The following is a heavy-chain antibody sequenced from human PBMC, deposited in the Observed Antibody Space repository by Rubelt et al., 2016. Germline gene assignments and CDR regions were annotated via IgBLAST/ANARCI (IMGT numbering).Heavy chain of an antibody. V-gene: IGHV4-59*08. J-gene: IGHJ5*02. CDR3: ARVPPYYGSGRGMTWFDP. CDR2: VFDSGSP. CDR1: GGSISGYY. D-gene: IGHD3-10*01. Sequence: QVQLQESGPGLLRPSETRSLTCTVPGGSISGYYGIWIWQSPGKGLDGIGYVFDSGSPQYHSRKGRVTMWTETRKKQFSRKLISVTAAETAVYYCARVPPYYGSGRGMTWFDPWGQGTLVTVSS.